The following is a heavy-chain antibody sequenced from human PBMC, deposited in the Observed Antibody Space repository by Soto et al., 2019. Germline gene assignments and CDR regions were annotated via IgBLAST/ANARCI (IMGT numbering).Heavy chain of an antibody. CDR1: GYTFTGYS. D-gene: IGHD3-10*01. CDR2: INRNSGGT. V-gene: IGHV1-2*02. Sequence: QVQLVQSGAEVKKPGASVKVSCKASGYTFTGYSMHWVRQAPGQGLEWMGWINRNSGGTNYAQKFQGRVTMTRDTSTSTAYMELSRLRSDDTAVYYCARIPKSGRRFDYWGQGTLVTVSS. CDR3: ARIPKSGRRFDY. J-gene: IGHJ4*02.